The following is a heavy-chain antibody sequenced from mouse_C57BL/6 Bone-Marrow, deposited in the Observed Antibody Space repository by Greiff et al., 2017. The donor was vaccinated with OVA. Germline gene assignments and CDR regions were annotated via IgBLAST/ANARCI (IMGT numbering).Heavy chain of an antibody. CDR3: ARRAIYYDYDGWYFDV. CDR2: IHPNSGST. D-gene: IGHD2-4*01. CDR1: GYTFTSYW. J-gene: IGHJ1*03. V-gene: IGHV1-64*01. Sequence: QVQLKQPGAELVKPGASVKLPCKASGYTFTSYWMHWVKQRPGQGLEWIGMIHPNSGSTNYNEKFKSKATLTVDKSSSTAYMQLSSLTSEDSAVYYCARRAIYYDYDGWYFDVWGTGTTVTVSS.